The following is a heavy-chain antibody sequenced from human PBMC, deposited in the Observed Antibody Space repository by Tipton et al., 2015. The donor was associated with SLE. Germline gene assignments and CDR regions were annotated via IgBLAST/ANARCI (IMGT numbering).Heavy chain of an antibody. CDR3: AGDVDWWAFDD. Sequence: LRLSCTVSGGSISGYYWNWIRQPAGKGLEWIGRVYSTGKTIYNPSLKSRVTMSVETPRNQFSLKLDSVTAADTAVYYCAGDVDWWAFDDWGQGTLVTVPS. V-gene: IGHV4-4*07. J-gene: IGHJ4*02. D-gene: IGHD2-8*02. CDR1: GGSISGYY. CDR2: VYSTGKT.